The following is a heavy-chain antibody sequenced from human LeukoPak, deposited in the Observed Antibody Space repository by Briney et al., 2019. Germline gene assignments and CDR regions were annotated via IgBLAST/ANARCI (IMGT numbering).Heavy chain of an antibody. CDR3: AREFDDWFDP. CDR2: IYYSGST. Sequence: NASETLSLTCTVSGGSISSYYWSWIRQPPGKGLEWIGYIYYSGSTNYNPSLKSRVTISVDTSKNQFSLKLSSVTAADTAVYYCAREFDDWFDPWGQGTLVTVSS. CDR1: GGSISSYY. J-gene: IGHJ5*02. V-gene: IGHV4-59*01.